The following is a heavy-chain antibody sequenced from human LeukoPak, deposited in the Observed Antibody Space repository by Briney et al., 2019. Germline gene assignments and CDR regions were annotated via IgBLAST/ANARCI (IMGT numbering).Heavy chain of an antibody. D-gene: IGHD5-18*01. Sequence: GGSLRLSCAASGFTFSDYYMSWIRQAPGKGLEWVSYISSSGSTIYYADSVKGRFTISRDNAKNSLYMQMNSLRAEDTAVYYCARDSRHTATAYWGQGTLVTVSS. CDR3: ARDSRHTATAY. CDR1: GFTFSDYY. CDR2: ISSSGSTI. V-gene: IGHV3-11*01. J-gene: IGHJ4*02.